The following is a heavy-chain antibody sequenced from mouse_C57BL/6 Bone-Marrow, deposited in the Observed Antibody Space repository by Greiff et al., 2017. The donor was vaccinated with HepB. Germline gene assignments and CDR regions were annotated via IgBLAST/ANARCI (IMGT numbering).Heavy chain of an antibody. V-gene: IGHV1-72*01. Sequence: QVQLKQPGAELVKPGASVKLSCKASGYTFTSYWMHWVKQRPGRGLEWIGRIDPNSGGTKYNEKFKSKATLTVDKPSSTAYMQLSSLTSEDSAVYYCARQLRLPNYYAMDYWGQGTSVTVSS. CDR2: IDPNSGGT. J-gene: IGHJ4*01. D-gene: IGHD3-2*02. CDR1: GYTFTSYW. CDR3: ARQLRLPNYYAMDY.